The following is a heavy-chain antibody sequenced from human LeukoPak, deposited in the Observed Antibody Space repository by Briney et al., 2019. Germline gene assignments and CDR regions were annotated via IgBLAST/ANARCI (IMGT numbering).Heavy chain of an antibody. CDR1: GGSISSYN. V-gene: IGHV4-59*01. CDR2: IYYSGST. CDR3: ARSIAVAQFDY. Sequence: PSETLSLTCTVSGGSISSYNWSWIRQPPGKGLEWIGYIYYSGSTNYNPSLKSRVTISVDTSKNQFSLKLSSVTAADTAVYYCARSIAVAQFDYWGQGTLVTVSS. J-gene: IGHJ4*02. D-gene: IGHD6-19*01.